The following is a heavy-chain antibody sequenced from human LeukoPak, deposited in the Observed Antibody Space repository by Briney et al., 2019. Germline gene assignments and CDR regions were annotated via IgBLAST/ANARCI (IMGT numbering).Heavy chain of an antibody. V-gene: IGHV1-8*01. CDR2: MNPNSGNT. CDR1: GYTFTSYD. CDR3: ARGLTAPVWFGELSGGIGY. Sequence: ASVKVSCKASGYTFTSYDINWVRQATGQGLEWMGWMNPNSGNTGYAQRFQGRVTMTRNTSISTAYMELSSLRSEDTAVYYCARGLTAPVWFGELSGGIGYWGQGTLVTVSS. J-gene: IGHJ4*02. D-gene: IGHD3-10*01.